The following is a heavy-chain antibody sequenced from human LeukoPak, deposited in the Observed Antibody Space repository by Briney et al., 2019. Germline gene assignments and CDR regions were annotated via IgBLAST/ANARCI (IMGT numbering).Heavy chain of an antibody. CDR1: GFTFSSYA. CDR3: ARGTHYYGSGSYSIRYYYYMDV. J-gene: IGHJ6*03. Sequence: GGSLRLSCAASGFTFSSYAMSWVRQAPGKGLEWVSAISGSGGSTYYADSVKGRFTISRDNSKNTLYLQMNSLRAEDTAVYYCARGTHYYGSGSYSIRYYYYMDVWGKGTTVTVSS. CDR2: ISGSGGST. D-gene: IGHD3-10*01. V-gene: IGHV3-23*01.